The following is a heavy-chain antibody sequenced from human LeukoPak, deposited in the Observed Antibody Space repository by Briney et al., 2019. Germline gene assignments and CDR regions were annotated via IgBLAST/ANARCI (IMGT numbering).Heavy chain of an antibody. V-gene: IGHV3-21*01. D-gene: IGHD4-17*01. CDR3: ARGSTTAQRKDAFDI. CDR1: GFTFSTYS. Sequence: GGSLRLSCAASGFTFSTYSMNWVRQAPGKGLEWVASISTISAYIYYSDSIKGRFTISRDNAKNSLYLQMNSLGAEDTGLYYCARGSTTAQRKDAFDIWGQGQWSPSLQ. CDR2: ISTISAYI. J-gene: IGHJ3*02.